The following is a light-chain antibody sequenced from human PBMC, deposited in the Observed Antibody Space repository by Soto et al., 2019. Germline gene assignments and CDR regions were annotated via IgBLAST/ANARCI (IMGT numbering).Light chain of an antibody. Sequence: QSVLTQSASVSGSRGQSITISCTGTSSDVGAYNFVSWYQQHPGKLPKLMIFDVSRRPSGVSDRFSGSKSGNTASLTISGLQAEDEGDYYCSSYTSSSTHVFGSGTKVTVL. CDR2: DVS. J-gene: IGLJ1*01. V-gene: IGLV2-14*03. CDR3: SSYTSSSTHV. CDR1: SSDVGAYNF.